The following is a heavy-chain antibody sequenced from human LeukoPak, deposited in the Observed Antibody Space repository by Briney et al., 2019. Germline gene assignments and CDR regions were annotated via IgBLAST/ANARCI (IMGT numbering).Heavy chain of an antibody. J-gene: IGHJ4*02. V-gene: IGHV4-59*01. D-gene: IGHD3-22*01. CDR2: VYYSGST. CDR1: SGSISAYY. CDR3: ALGSSSYYYAGLH. Sequence: PSETLSLACTVSSGSISAYYCNWMRQTPEKGLEWVGYVYYSGSTKYNPSLKSRVTISMDTSKNQFSLDLSSVTAADTAVYYCALGSSSYYYAGLHWGQGILVTVSS.